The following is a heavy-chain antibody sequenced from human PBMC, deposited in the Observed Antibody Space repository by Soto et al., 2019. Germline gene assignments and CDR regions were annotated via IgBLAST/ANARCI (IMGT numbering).Heavy chain of an antibody. Sequence: ASVKVSCKASGYTFTSYYMHWVRQAPGQGLEWMGIINPSGGSTSYAQKFQGRVTMTRDTSTSTVYMELSSLRSEDTAVYYCARDWVRYCDSTSCAVEVMDVWGQGTTVTVSS. CDR1: GYTFTSYY. J-gene: IGHJ6*02. CDR3: ARDWVRYCDSTSCAVEVMDV. V-gene: IGHV1-46*01. D-gene: IGHD2-2*01. CDR2: INPSGGST.